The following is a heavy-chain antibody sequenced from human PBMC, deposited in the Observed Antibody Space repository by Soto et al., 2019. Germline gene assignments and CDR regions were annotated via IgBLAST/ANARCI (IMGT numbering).Heavy chain of an antibody. D-gene: IGHD3-16*01. CDR2: INPKSGGA. Sequence: QVHLVQSGAEVKKPGASVKVSCKASGYTFTGYYIHWVRQAPGQGLQWVGRINPKSGGANIAQKFQGWVTMTRDTSISTTYMELSNLRSNDTAVYYCARDYYDGSASYGIEFWGQGTMVTVAS. CDR3: ARDYYDGSASYGIEF. CDR1: GYTFTGYY. V-gene: IGHV1-2*04. J-gene: IGHJ3*01.